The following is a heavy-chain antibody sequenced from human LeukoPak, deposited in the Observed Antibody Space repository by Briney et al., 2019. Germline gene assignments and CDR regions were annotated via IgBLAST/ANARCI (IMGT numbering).Heavy chain of an antibody. Sequence: GESLKISCKASGYGFTSYWIGWVRQMPGKGLEWMGIIYPDDSDTRYSPSFQGQVTMSVDKSINTAYMQWSSLKASDTAIYYCARTWLLGYFDYWGQGTLVTVSS. CDR2: IYPDDSDT. CDR1: GYGFTSYW. V-gene: IGHV5-51*01. CDR3: ARTWLLGYFDY. J-gene: IGHJ4*02. D-gene: IGHD5-12*01.